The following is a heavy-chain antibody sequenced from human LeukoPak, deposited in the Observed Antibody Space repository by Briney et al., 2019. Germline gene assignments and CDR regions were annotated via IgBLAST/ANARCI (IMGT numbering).Heavy chain of an antibody. CDR1: GFTFSDYY. V-gene: IGHV3-11*04. CDR3: TTDTFGGVDTFDY. D-gene: IGHD5-18*01. J-gene: IGHJ4*02. CDR2: ISSSGSTI. Sequence: SGGSLRLSCAASGFTFSDYYMSWIRQAPGKGLEWVSYISSSGSTIYYADSVKGRFTISRDNAKNSLYLQMNSLRAEDTAVYYCTTDTFGGVDTFDYWGQGTLVTVSS.